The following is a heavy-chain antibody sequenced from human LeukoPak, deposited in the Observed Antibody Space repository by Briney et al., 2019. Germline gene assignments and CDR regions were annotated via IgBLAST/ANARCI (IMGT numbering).Heavy chain of an antibody. CDR3: ARAITMVRGAFDY. Sequence: GGSLRLSCATSGFTFSIYSVNWVRQAPGKGLEWVSSISSSSSYIYYADSVKGRFTISRDNAKNSLYLQMNSLRAEDTAVYYCARAITMVRGAFDYWGQGTLVTVSS. CDR2: ISSSSSYI. V-gene: IGHV3-21*01. J-gene: IGHJ4*02. CDR1: GFTFSIYS. D-gene: IGHD3-10*01.